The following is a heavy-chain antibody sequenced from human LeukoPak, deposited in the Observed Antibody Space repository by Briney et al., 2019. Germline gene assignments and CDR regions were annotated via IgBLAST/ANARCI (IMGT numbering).Heavy chain of an antibody. Sequence: GGSLRLSCAASGFTFTSYGMHWVRQAPGKGLEWVAFISYDGGNKYYADSVQGRFTISRDNSKNTLFLQINSLRAEDTAVYYCAKEGGYSYGYFYYYYMEVWGKGTTVTVSS. CDR3: AKEGGYSYGYFYYYYMEV. CDR2: ISYDGGNK. J-gene: IGHJ6*03. D-gene: IGHD5-18*01. CDR1: GFTFTSYG. V-gene: IGHV3-30*18.